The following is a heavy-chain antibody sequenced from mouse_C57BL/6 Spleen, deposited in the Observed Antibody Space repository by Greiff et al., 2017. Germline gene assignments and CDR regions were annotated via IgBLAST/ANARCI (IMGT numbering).Heavy chain of an antibody. CDR1: GYAFTNYL. D-gene: IGHD1-1*01. V-gene: IGHV1-54*01. CDR3: ARGSTVVATGAMDY. J-gene: IGHJ4*01. CDR2: INPGSGGT. Sequence: VQLQESGAELVRPGTSVKVSCKASGYAFTNYLIEWVKQRPGQGLEWIGVINPGSGGTNYNEKFKGKATLIADKSSSTAYMQLSSLTSEDSAVYFCARGSTVVATGAMDYWGQGTSVTVSS.